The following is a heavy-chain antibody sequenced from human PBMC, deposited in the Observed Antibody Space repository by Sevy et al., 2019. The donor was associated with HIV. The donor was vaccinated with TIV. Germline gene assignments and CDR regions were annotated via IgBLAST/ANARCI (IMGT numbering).Heavy chain of an antibody. CDR3: ARDVSLGTTDGFYFDY. D-gene: IGHD1-1*01. J-gene: IGHJ4*02. CDR1: GYSFTEFY. V-gene: IGHV1-46*01. Sequence: ASVKVSCKASGYSFTEFYMHWERQAPGLGLEWMGIIKPNDAFIRYAQRFQGRITMTRDASTRTVYMELSSLRSEDTAMYYCARDVSLGTTDGFYFDYWGQGTLVTVSS. CDR2: IKPNDAFI.